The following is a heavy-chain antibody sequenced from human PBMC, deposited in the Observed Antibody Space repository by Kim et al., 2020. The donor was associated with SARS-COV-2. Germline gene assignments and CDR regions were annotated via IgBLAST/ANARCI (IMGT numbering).Heavy chain of an antibody. V-gene: IGHV3-23*01. Sequence: GRFTISRDNSKKTLYLQMNSLRAEDTAVYYCAKGPSAVRFFDWLGSYFFEYWGQGTLVTVSS. J-gene: IGHJ4*02. CDR3: AKGPSAVRFFDWLGSYFFEY. D-gene: IGHD3-9*01.